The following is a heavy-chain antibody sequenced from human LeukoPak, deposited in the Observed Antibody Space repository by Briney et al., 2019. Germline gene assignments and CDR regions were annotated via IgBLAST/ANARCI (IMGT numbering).Heavy chain of an antibody. D-gene: IGHD4-17*01. V-gene: IGHV4-59*01. Sequence: PSETLSLTCTVSGGSISSYYWSWIRQPPGKGLEWIGYIYYSGSTNYNPSLKSRVTISVDTSKNQFSLKLSSVTAADTAVYYCAREALGGDHGLDWGQGTLVTVSS. CDR2: IYYSGST. J-gene: IGHJ4*02. CDR3: AREALGGDHGLD. CDR1: GGSISSYY.